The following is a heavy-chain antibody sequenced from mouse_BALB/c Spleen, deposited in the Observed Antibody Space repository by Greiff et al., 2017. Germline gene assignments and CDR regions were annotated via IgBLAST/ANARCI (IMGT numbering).Heavy chain of an antibody. CDR3: ARSRSSYDYYAMDY. V-gene: IGHV1-4*01. Sequence: VQLVESGAELARPGASVKMSCKASGYTFTSYTMHWVKQRPGQGLEWIGYINPSSGYTNYNQKFKDKATLTADKSSSTAYMQLSSLTSEDSAVYYCARSRSSYDYYAMDYWGQGTSVTVSS. J-gene: IGHJ4*01. CDR2: INPSSGYT. D-gene: IGHD1-1*01. CDR1: GYTFTSYT.